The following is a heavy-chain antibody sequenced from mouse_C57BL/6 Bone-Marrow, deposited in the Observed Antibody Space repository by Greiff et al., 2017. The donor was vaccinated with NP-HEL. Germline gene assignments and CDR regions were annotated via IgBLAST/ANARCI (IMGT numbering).Heavy chain of an antibody. V-gene: IGHV7-1*01. J-gene: IGHJ1*03. CDR2: SRNKANDYTT. Sequence: EVNVVESGGGLVQSGRSLRLSCATSGFTFSDFYMEWVRQAPGKGLEWIAASRNKANDYTTEYSASVKGRFIVSRDTSQSILYLQMNALRAEDTAIYYCARDHYYGSSYGGYFDVWGTGTTVTVSS. CDR1: GFTFSDFY. D-gene: IGHD1-1*01. CDR3: ARDHYYGSSYGGYFDV.